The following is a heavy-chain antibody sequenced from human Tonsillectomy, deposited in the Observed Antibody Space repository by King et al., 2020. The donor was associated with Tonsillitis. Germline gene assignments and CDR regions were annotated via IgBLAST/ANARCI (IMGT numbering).Heavy chain of an antibody. CDR3: ARDPGVTTNNWFDP. J-gene: IGHJ5*02. V-gene: IGHV1-18*01. Sequence: QLVQSGAEVKKPGASVKVSCKASGYSFTSYAISWVRQAPGQGLEWMAWISGYNGNTNFAQRFQGRVPLTTDTSTSTAYMELRSLRFDDTAVYFCARDPGVTTNNWFDPWGQGTLVTVSS. CDR1: GYSFTSYA. CDR2: ISGYNGNT. D-gene: IGHD4-11*01.